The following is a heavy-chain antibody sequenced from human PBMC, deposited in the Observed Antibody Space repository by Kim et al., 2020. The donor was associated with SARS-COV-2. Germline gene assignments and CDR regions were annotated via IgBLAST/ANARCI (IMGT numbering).Heavy chain of an antibody. CDR2: IHPRAETT. D-gene: IGHD6-19*01. CDR3: AKDRGGTGWPGFDY. V-gene: IGHV3-23*01. Sequence: GGSLRLSCAVSGFTLSNNAMSWVRQAPGRGLEWVSTIHPRAETTYYADSVNGRFTIYRDSSNHTLYLQLNSLRADDTAVYYCAKDRGGTGWPGFDYWGQG. CDR1: GFTLSNNA. J-gene: IGHJ4*02.